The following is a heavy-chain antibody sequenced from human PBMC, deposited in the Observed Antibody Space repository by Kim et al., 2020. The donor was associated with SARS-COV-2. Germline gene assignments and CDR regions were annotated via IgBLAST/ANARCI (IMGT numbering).Heavy chain of an antibody. V-gene: IGHV1-46*01. CDR3: ARSLQGGRTDDFDI. CDR2: INPSGGST. Sequence: ASVKVSCKASGYTFTSYYMHWVRQAPGQGLEWMGIINPSGGSTRYAQKFQGRFTKTSATSTSTVYMELSRLRSDDTAVYYCARSLQGGRTDDFDIWGQGTIVTVSS. J-gene: IGHJ3*02. CDR1: GYTFTSYY.